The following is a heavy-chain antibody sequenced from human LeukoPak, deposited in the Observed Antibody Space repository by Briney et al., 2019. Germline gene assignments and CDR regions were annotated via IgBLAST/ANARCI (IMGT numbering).Heavy chain of an antibody. D-gene: IGHD3-9*01. CDR1: GGSISSGGYS. J-gene: IGHJ4*02. V-gene: IGHV4-30-2*01. CDR2: IYHSGST. Sequence: PSETLSLTCAVSGGSISSGGYSWSWIRQPPGKGLEWIGYIYHSGSTYYNPSLKSRVTISVDRSKNQFSLKLSSVTAADTAVYYCASASGVFGDFDWLSHEYWGQGTLVTVSS. CDR3: ASASGVFGDFDWLSHEY.